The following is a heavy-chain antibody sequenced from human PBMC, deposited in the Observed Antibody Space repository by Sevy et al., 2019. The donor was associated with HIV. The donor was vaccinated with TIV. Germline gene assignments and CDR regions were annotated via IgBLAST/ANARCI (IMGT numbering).Heavy chain of an antibody. CDR1: GDSVTSDSYY. CDR3: ARMGGLTDYGMDV. Sequence: SETLSLTCTVSGDSVTSDSYYWTWIRQPPGKGLECLGYMFYTGSTNYNPSLMSRVIISVDTSKNQFSLKLSSVTAADTAVYYCARMGGLTDYGMDVWGQGTTVTVSS. J-gene: IGHJ6*02. D-gene: IGHD1-26*01. CDR2: MFYTGST. V-gene: IGHV4-61*01.